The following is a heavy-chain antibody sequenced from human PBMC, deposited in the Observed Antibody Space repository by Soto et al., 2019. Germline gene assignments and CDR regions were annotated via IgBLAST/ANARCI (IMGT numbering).Heavy chain of an antibody. CDR1: GFTFDDYA. D-gene: IGHD3-10*01. CDR2: ISWNSARI. J-gene: IGHJ6*02. Sequence: EVQLVESGGGLVQPGRSPRLSCGASGFTFDDYAMHWVRQAPGKGLEWVSGISWNSARIDYADSVKGRFTVSRDNAKNSLYLQMNSLRAEDTALYFCAKDILFGETSYYYGMDVWGQGTTVTVSS. V-gene: IGHV3-9*01. CDR3: AKDILFGETSYYYGMDV.